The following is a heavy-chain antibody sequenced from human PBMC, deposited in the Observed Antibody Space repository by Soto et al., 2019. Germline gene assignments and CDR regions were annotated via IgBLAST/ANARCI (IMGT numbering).Heavy chain of an antibody. CDR2: INHSGST. V-gene: IGHV4-34*01. J-gene: IGHJ4*02. CDR3: ATAGAAAAPYYFDY. Sequence: SETLSLTCAVYGGSFSGYYWSWIRQPPGKGLEWIGEINHSGSTNYNPSLKSRVTISVDTSKNQFSLKLSPVTAADTAVYYCATAGAAAAPYYFDYWGQGTLVTVSS. D-gene: IGHD6-13*01. CDR1: GGSFSGYY.